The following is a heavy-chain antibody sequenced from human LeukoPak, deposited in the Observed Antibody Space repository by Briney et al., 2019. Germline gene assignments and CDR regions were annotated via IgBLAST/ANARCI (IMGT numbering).Heavy chain of an antibody. V-gene: IGHV4-59*01. J-gene: IGHJ6*02. CDR2: VYHSGST. CDR3: ARAVPAAMGGYYYYGMDV. CDR1: GASISSDY. D-gene: IGHD2-2*01. Sequence: SETLSLTCTVSGASISSDYWNSIRQPPGKGLEWIGHVYHSGSTNYNPSLKSRVTISVDTSKNQFSLKLSSVTAADTAVYYCARAVPAAMGGYYYYGMDVWGQGTTVTVSS.